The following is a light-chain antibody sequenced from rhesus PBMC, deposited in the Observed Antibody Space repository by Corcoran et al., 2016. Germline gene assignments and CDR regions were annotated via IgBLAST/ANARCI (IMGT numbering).Light chain of an antibody. J-gene: IGKJ3*01. CDR3: QQGYDTPFT. CDR2: STS. V-gene: IGKV1-18*01. Sequence: DIQMTQSPSSLSASVGDSVTITCRASQGISSWFAWSQQKPGTAPNLLIHSTSSLKSGVPSRFSGSGYVTEYTLTIRSLQPENFATYYCQQGYDTPFTFGPGTKLDIK. CDR1: QGISSW.